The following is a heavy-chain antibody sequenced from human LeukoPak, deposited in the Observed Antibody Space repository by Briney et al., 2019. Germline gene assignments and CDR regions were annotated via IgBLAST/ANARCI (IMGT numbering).Heavy chain of an antibody. CDR2: IHYSGST. Sequence: SETLSLTCTVSGGSISGYYWSWIRQPPGKGLQWIGYIHYSGSTRYNPSLENRVTISVDTSKNQFSLNLTSGTAADTAVYYCASRAAFCGDDCFRFDYWGQGTLVTVSS. V-gene: IGHV4-59*01. D-gene: IGHD2-21*02. J-gene: IGHJ4*02. CDR3: ASRAAFCGDDCFRFDY. CDR1: GGSISGYY.